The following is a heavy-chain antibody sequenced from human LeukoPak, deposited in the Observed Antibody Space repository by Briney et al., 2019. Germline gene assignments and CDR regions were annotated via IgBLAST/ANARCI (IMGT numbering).Heavy chain of an antibody. V-gene: IGHV5-51*01. J-gene: IGHJ3*02. CDR3: ARPFVTTVTTEAFDI. CDR1: GYSFTNYW. CDR2: IYPGDSDT. D-gene: IGHD4-17*01. Sequence: GESLKISWKGSGYSFTNYWIGWVRQMPGKGLEWMGIIYPGDSDTRYSPSFQGQATISADKSISTAYLQWSSLKASDTAMYYCARPFVTTVTTEAFDIWGQGTMVTVPS.